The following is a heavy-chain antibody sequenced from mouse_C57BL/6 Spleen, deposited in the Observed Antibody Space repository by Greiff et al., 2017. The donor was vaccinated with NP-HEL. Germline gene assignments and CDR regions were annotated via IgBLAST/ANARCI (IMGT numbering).Heavy chain of an antibody. Sequence: VMLVESGPGLVQPSQSLSITCTVSGFSFTSYGVHWVRQSPGKGLEWLGVIWSGGSTDYNAAFISRLSLSKDNSKSQAFFKMNRLQADDTAIYFCARTGYYAMDDWGQGTSVTVSS. CDR1: GFSFTSYG. CDR3: ARTGYYAMDD. V-gene: IGHV2-2*01. J-gene: IGHJ4*01. CDR2: IWSGGST.